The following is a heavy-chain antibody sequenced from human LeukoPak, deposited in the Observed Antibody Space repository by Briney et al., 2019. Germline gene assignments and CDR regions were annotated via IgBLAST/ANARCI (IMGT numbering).Heavy chain of an antibody. J-gene: IGHJ4*02. CDR1: GGSLSSHY. CDR2: IFSGGST. D-gene: IGHD3-16*01. CDR3: VRGRGPLRVEFGD. V-gene: IGHV4-4*09. Sequence: SETLSLTCNVSGGSLSSHYCSWIRQAPGKGLEWIGFIFSGGSTNYNPSLKSRVSISMDTSQNQFFLKLTSVTAADTAVYYCVRGRGPLRVEFGDWGQGALVTVSS.